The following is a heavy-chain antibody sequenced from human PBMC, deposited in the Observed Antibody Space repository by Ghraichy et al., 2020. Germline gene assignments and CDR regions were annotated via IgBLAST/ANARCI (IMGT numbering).Heavy chain of an antibody. V-gene: IGHV1-24*01. Sequence: ASVKVSCKVSGYTLTELSMHWVRQAPGKGLEWMGGFDPEDGETIYAQKFQGRVTMTEDTSTDTAYMELSSLRSEDTAVYYCATVPPDDILTGSNWFDPWGQGTLVTVSS. J-gene: IGHJ5*02. D-gene: IGHD3-9*01. CDR2: FDPEDGET. CDR1: GYTLTELS. CDR3: ATVPPDDILTGSNWFDP.